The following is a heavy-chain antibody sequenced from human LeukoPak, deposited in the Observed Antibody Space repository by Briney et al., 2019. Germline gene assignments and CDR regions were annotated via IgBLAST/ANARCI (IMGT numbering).Heavy chain of an antibody. D-gene: IGHD5-18*01. Sequence: GGSLRLSCAASGFTLSSYAMHWVRQAPGKGLEWVAVISYDGSNKYYADSVKGRFTISRDNSKNTLYLQMNSLRAEDTAVYYCARVNLAGAAMVKEAFDYWGQGTLVAVSS. V-gene: IGHV3-30*04. CDR3: ARVNLAGAAMVKEAFDY. CDR2: ISYDGSNK. CDR1: GFTLSSYA. J-gene: IGHJ4*02.